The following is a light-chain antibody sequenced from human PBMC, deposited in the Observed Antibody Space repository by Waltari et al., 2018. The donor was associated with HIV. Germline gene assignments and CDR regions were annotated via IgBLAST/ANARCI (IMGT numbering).Light chain of an antibody. CDR2: RNN. Sequence: QSLLTQPPSASGTPGQRVTSSCSGSSSNIGSNFVYWYQQLPGTAPKLLIYRNNQRPSGVPDRFSGSKSGTSASLAISGLRSEDEADFYCAAWDDSLSGKWVFGGGTKLTVL. V-gene: IGLV1-47*01. J-gene: IGLJ3*02. CDR3: AAWDDSLSGKWV. CDR1: SSNIGSNF.